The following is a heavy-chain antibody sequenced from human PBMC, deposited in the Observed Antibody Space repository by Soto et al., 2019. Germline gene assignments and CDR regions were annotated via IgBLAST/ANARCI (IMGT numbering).Heavy chain of an antibody. V-gene: IGHV3-49*04. Sequence: GETLSLTCTVSGGNFNSCGRKWDRQRQGMGLDCAGLIRNQTYHETPEYAAAVKGRFTISRDTVNVVASLNLCSLRVDASPVSDCSVADSPDNASFFVYWGQGTLVTVSS. CDR2: IRNQTYHETP. CDR3: SVADSPDNASFFVY. D-gene: IGHD1-1*01. CDR1: GGNFNSCG. J-gene: IGHJ4*02.